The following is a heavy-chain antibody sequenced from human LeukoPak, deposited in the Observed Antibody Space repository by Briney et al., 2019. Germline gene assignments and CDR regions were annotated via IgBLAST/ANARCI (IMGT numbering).Heavy chain of an antibody. J-gene: IGHJ4*02. CDR1: GGSITHYY. Sequence: PSETLSLTCTVSGGSITHYYWNWMRQLPGRGLEWIGYILKSGSSNYNPSLKSRVTISLDTSQNQFSLNLRSVTAADTAVYYCASGEDSAKTAYWGQGTLVTVSS. CDR2: ILKSGSS. CDR3: ASGEDSAKTAY. V-gene: IGHV4-4*09. D-gene: IGHD3-3*01.